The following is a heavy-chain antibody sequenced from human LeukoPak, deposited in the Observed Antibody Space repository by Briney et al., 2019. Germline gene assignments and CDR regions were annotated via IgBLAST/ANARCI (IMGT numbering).Heavy chain of an antibody. CDR2: ISYDGSNK. CDR1: GFTFSSYA. V-gene: IGHV3-30*04. D-gene: IGHD5-12*01. Sequence: GGSLRLSCAASGFTFSSYAMHWVRQAPGKGLEWLAIISYDGSNKYYADSVKGRFTISRDNSKNTLYLQMNSLRAEDTAVYYCARARGYSGYALGDYWGQGTLVTVSS. CDR3: ARARGYSGYALGDY. J-gene: IGHJ4*02.